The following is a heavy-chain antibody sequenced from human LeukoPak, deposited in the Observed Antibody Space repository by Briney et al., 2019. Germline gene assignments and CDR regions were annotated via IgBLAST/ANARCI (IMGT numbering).Heavy chain of an antibody. CDR3: AKGSAYGDYYYYGMDV. D-gene: IGHD4-17*01. V-gene: IGHV3-30*18. Sequence: PGGSLRLSCAPSGFTFNTYGMHWVRQAPGKGLEGGAVISYDGRNKFDADSVKGRFTISRDNSENTLYLQMNSLIPEDTAVYYCAKGSAYGDYYYYGMDVWGQGTTVTVSS. J-gene: IGHJ6*02. CDR2: ISYDGRNK. CDR1: GFTFNTYG.